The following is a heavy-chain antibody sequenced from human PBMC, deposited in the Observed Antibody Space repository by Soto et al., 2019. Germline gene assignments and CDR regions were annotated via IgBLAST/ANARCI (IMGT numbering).Heavy chain of an antibody. Sequence: ASVKVPCKASGYTFTSYGISWVRQATGQGLEWMGWISAYNGNTNYAQKLQGRVTMTTDTSTSTAYMELRSMRSDDTAVYYCARDLGYYGSGSYFGLDYYYYGMDVWGQGTTVTVPS. CDR2: ISAYNGNT. CDR3: ARDLGYYGSGSYFGLDYYYYGMDV. D-gene: IGHD3-10*01. V-gene: IGHV1-18*01. CDR1: GYTFTSYG. J-gene: IGHJ6*02.